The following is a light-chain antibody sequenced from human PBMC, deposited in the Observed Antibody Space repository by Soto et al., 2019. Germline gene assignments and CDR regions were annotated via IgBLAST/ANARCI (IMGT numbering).Light chain of an antibody. CDR3: QQYGISPRT. CDR1: QSVSSSY. CDR2: GAS. J-gene: IGKJ1*01. Sequence: EIVLTQSPGTLSLSPGERATLSCRASQSVSSSYLAWYRQKPGQAPRLLIYGASSRATGIPDRFSGSGSGTDFTLTISRLEPEDFAVYYCQQYGISPRTFGQGTKVDIK. V-gene: IGKV3-20*01.